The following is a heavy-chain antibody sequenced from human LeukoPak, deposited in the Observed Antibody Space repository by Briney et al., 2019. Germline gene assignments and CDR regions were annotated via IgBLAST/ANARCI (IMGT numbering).Heavy chain of an antibody. V-gene: IGHV1-69*13. Sequence: GASVKVSCKASGGTFSSYAISWVRQAPGQGLEWMGGIIPIFGTANYAQKFQGRVTITADGSTSTAYMELSSLRSEDTAVYYCARTLAYRPNTYYYDSSGYLFYFDYWGQGTLVTVSS. CDR3: ARTLAYRPNTYYYDSSGYLFYFDY. D-gene: IGHD3-22*01. CDR2: IIPIFGTA. J-gene: IGHJ4*02. CDR1: GGTFSSYA.